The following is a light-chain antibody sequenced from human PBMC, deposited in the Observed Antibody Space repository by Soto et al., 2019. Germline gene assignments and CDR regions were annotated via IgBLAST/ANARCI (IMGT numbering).Light chain of an antibody. CDR3: QQRSNWQIT. CDR1: QSVSTY. V-gene: IGKV3-11*01. CDR2: DAS. Sequence: EIVLTQSPDTLSLSPGERATLSCRASQSVSTYLAWYQQKPGQAPRLLIYDASNRVTGIPARFRGSGSGTDFTLPISSLEPDDFAVYYCQQRSNWQITFGQGTRLEIK. J-gene: IGKJ5*01.